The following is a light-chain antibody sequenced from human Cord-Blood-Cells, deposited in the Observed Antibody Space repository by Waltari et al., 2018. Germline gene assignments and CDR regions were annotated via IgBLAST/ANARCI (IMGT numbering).Light chain of an antibody. V-gene: IGKV1-39*01. CDR1: QSISSY. CDR3: QQSYSTPRT. CDR2: AAS. Sequence: DIQMTQSPSSLSASVGDRVTITCRASQSISSYLNWYQQKPGKAPKLLIYAASSLQSGVPSRFSGSESVTDFTLYISSLQPGDFATYDCQQSYSTPRTFGQGTKVEIK. J-gene: IGKJ1*01.